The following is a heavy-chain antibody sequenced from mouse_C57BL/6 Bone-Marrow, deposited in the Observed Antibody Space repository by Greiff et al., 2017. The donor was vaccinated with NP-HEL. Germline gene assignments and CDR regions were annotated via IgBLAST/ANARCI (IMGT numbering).Heavy chain of an antibody. Sequence: QVQLKQSGPELVKPGASVKISCKASGYAFSSSWMNWVKQRPGKGLEWIGRIYPGDGDTNYNGKFKGKATLTADKSSSTAYMQLSSLTSEDSAVYFCARPFKANYLFAYWGQGTLVTVSA. V-gene: IGHV1-82*01. D-gene: IGHD2-1*01. J-gene: IGHJ3*01. CDR3: ARPFKANYLFAY. CDR2: IYPGDGDT. CDR1: GYAFSSSW.